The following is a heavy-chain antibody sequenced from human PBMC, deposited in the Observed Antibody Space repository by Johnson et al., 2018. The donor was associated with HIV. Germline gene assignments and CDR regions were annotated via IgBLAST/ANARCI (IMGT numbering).Heavy chain of an antibody. J-gene: IGHJ3*02. V-gene: IGHV3-48*04. CDR1: GFIFSSYG. CDR2: ISSGSHSI. CDR3: ARDPSRSPGAFDI. Sequence: VQLVESGGGVVQPGRSVRLSCAASGFIFSSYGMHWVRQAPGKGLEWVSFISSGSHSIYYADSVKGRFTVSRDNSKNSLYLQMNSLRAEDTAVYYCARDPSRSPGAFDIWGQGTMVTVSS.